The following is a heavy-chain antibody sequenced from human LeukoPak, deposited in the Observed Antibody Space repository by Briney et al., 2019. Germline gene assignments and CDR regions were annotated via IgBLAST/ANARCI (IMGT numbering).Heavy chain of an antibody. CDR3: AAITPSTLSGSYLSYGMDV. CDR2: IVVGSGNT. Sequence: SVKVSCKASGFTFTSSAVQWVRQARGQRLEWIGWIVVGSGNTNYAQKFQGRVTITRDMSTSTAYMELSSLRSEDTAVYYCAAITPSTLSGSYLSYGMDVWGKGTTVTVSS. CDR1: GFTFTSSA. J-gene: IGHJ6*04. D-gene: IGHD3-10*01. V-gene: IGHV1-58*01.